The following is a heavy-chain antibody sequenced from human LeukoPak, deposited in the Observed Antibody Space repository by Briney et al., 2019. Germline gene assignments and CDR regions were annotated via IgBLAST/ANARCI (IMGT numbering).Heavy chain of an antibody. V-gene: IGHV3-21*01. D-gene: IGHD3-10*01. CDR1: GFTFSSYS. CDR2: ISSSSSYI. J-gene: IGHJ2*01. Sequence: PGGSLRPSCAASGFTFSSYSMNWVRQAPGKGLEWVSSISSSSSYIYYADSVKGRFTISRDNAKNSLYLQMNSLRAEDTAVYYCARRLAREYYGSGTSSFDLWGRGTLVTVSS. CDR3: ARRLAREYYGSGTSSFDL.